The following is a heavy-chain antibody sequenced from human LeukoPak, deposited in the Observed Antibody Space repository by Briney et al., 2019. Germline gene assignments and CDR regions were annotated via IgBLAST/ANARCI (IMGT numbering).Heavy chain of an antibody. CDR2: INPNSGGT. CDR1: GYTFTGYY. J-gene: IGHJ6*04. Sequence: ASVKVSCKASGYTFTGYYMHWVRQAPGQGLEWMGWINPNSGGTNYAQKFQGRVTMTRDTSISTAYMELSRLRSGDTAVYYCAREYSGYRRMDVWGKGTTVTVSS. D-gene: IGHD5-12*01. CDR3: AREYSGYRRMDV. V-gene: IGHV1-2*02.